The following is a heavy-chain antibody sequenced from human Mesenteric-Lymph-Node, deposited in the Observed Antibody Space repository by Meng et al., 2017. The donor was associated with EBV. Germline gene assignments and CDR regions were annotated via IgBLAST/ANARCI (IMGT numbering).Heavy chain of an antibody. V-gene: IGHV4-30-4*01. CDR3: ARVTYSGSRYPSVFDY. CDR2: IYYSGNT. CDR1: GGSIGSANY. J-gene: IGHJ4*02. Sequence: QLQLAESGPGLVKPSQTLSLTCTVSGGSIGSANYWSWIRQPPGKGLEWIGYIYYSGNTYYNPSLESRVTISIDTSKSQVSLKLTSVTAADTAVYYCARVTYSGSRYPSVFDYWGQGNLVTVSS. D-gene: IGHD6-13*01.